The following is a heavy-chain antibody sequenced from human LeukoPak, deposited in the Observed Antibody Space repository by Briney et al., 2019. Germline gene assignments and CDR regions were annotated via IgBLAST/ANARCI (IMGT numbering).Heavy chain of an antibody. Sequence: GGSLRLSCAASGFTFSSYSMSWVRQAPGKGLEWVSSISGSGGSTYYADSVKGRFTISRDNSKNTLYLQMNSLRAEDTAVYYCARRAGAYSHPYDYWGQGTLVTVSS. D-gene: IGHD4/OR15-4a*01. CDR1: GFTFSSYS. J-gene: IGHJ4*02. CDR2: ISGSGGST. V-gene: IGHV3-23*01. CDR3: ARRAGAYSHPYDY.